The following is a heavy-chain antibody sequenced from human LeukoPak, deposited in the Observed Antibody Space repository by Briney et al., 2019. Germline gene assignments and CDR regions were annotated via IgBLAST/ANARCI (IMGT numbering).Heavy chain of an antibody. CDR1: GFTFSNQA. CDR3: AKGCSSTSCLSDP. V-gene: IGHV3-30-3*01. D-gene: IGHD2-2*01. J-gene: IGHJ5*02. CDR2: ISYDGGNE. Sequence: GGSLRLSCAASGFTFSNQAMHWVRQAPGKGLEWLAVISYDGGNEYYADSVKGRFTISRDNSKNALYLQMNSLRTEDTAVYYCAKGCSSTSCLSDPWGQGTPVTVSS.